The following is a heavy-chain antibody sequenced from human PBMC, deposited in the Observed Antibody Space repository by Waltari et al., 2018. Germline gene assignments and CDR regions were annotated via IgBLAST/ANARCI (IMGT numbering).Heavy chain of an antibody. CDR3: ARFGYSGSYYDKYYFDY. CDR2: INSDGSST. J-gene: IGHJ4*02. Sequence: EVQLVESGGGLVQPGGSLRLSCAASGFTFSSYWMHWVRQAPGKGLVWVSRINSDGSSTSYADSVKGRFTISRDNAKNTLYLQMNSLRAEDTAVYYCARFGYSGSYYDKYYFDYLGQGTLVTVSS. V-gene: IGHV3-74*01. D-gene: IGHD1-26*01. CDR1: GFTFSSYW.